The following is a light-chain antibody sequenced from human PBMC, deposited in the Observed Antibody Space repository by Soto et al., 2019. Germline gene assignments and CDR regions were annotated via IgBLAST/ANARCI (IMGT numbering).Light chain of an antibody. V-gene: IGKV3-20*01. CDR3: QQYGSSVLT. J-gene: IGKJ4*01. CDR2: GAS. CDR1: QSVNSR. Sequence: EIVLTQSPGTLSLSPGARVPLSWRASQSVNSRLAWYQHKPGQAPRLLISGASSRATGIPDRFSGSGSATDFTLTISRLEPEDFALYYCQQYGSSVLTFGGGTKVDIK.